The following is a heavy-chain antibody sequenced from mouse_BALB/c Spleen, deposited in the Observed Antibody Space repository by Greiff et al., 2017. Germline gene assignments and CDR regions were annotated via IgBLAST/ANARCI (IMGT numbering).Heavy chain of an antibody. J-gene: IGHJ4*01. CDR2: INSNGGST. Sequence: EVKVVESGGGLVQPGGSLKLSCAASGFTFSSYGMSWVRQTPDKRLELVATINSNGGSTYYPDSVKGRFTISRDNAKNTLYLQMSSLKSEDTAMYYCARDRAYAMDYWGQGTSVTVSS. D-gene: IGHD3-1*01. CDR1: GFTFSSYG. CDR3: ARDRAYAMDY. V-gene: IGHV5-6-3*01.